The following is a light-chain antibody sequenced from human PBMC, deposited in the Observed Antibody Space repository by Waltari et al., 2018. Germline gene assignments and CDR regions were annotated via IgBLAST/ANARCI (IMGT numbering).Light chain of an antibody. CDR1: NSNIGSNY. J-gene: IGLJ2*01. CDR3: AAWDDSLNVIL. V-gene: IGLV1-47*01. CDR2: MSN. Sequence: QSVLTQPPSASGTPGQRVTISCSGRNSNIGSNYVYWYQQLPGTTPKLVIYMSNQQPSGVPDRFSGSKSGTSASLAISGLRSDDEADYYCAAWDDSLNVILFGGGTKLTVL.